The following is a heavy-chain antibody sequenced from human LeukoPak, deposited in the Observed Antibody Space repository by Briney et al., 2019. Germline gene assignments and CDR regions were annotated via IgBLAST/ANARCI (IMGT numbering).Heavy chain of an antibody. CDR3: ARVPESVGINYFDS. CDR2: INHRGNT. D-gene: IGHD1-26*01. J-gene: IGHJ4*02. Sequence: SETLSLTCAVYGGPFRGNFWSWVRQPPGKGLEWIGEINHRGNTNYNPSLKSRVTLSVDTSKNQFSLKLKSVTAADTAVYYCARVPESVGINYFDSWGQGAQVTVSS. CDR1: GGPFRGNF. V-gene: IGHV4-34*01.